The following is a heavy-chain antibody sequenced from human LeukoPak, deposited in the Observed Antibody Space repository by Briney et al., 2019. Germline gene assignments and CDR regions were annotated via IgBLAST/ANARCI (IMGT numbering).Heavy chain of an antibody. CDR3: ARANNWNYALGY. V-gene: IGHV1-18*01. Sequence: ASVKVSCKASGDTFIRYGISWVRQAPGQGLEWMGWISTGNGNTNYGQKFQGRVTMTTDTSTGTVCMELRSLRSDDTAMYYCARANNWNYALGYWGQGTLVTVSS. J-gene: IGHJ4*02. D-gene: IGHD1-7*01. CDR1: GDTFIRYG. CDR2: ISTGNGNT.